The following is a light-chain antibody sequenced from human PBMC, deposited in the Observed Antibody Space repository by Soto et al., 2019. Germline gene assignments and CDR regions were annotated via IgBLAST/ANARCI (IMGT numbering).Light chain of an antibody. CDR3: MQGTHWPPYT. V-gene: IGKV2-30*01. CDR2: KVF. J-gene: IGKJ2*01. CDR1: QSLAYSDGNTY. Sequence: DVVMTQSPLSLPVTLGQPASISCRSSQSLAYSDGNTYLNWFQQRPGQSPRRLIYKVFKRDSGVPDRFGGSGSGTDFTLKISRVEAEDVGVYYCMQGTHWPPYTFGQGTKLEIK.